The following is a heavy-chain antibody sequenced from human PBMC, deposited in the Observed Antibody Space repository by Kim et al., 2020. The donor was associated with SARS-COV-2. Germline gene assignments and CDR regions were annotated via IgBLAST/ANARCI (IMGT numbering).Heavy chain of an antibody. Sequence: SRVTMSVDTSKNQFSLKLSSVTAADTAVYYCARDLALGSFWSGIYTGAFDIWGQGTMVTVSS. J-gene: IGHJ3*02. D-gene: IGHD3-3*01. V-gene: IGHV4-4*06. CDR3: ARDLALGSFWSGIYTGAFDI.